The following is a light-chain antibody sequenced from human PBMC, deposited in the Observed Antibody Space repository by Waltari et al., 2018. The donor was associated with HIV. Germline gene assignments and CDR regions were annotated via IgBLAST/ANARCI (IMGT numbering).Light chain of an antibody. CDR3: HQYNNWPLT. J-gene: IGKJ4*01. Sequence: VVMTQSPATLSVSPGEGVTLSCRASQNVRSHVAWYQQKPGQAPRLLIYAASTRATDLPARFSGTGSGTEYTLTITGLQSEDFGLYFCHQYNNWPLTFGGGTKVEIK. CDR2: AAS. CDR1: QNVRSH. V-gene: IGKV3-15*01.